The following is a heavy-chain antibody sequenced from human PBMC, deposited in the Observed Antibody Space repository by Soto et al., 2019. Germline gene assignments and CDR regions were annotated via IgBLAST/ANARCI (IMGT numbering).Heavy chain of an antibody. J-gene: IGHJ6*03. CDR2: ISGSGGST. D-gene: IGHD2-8*02. Sequence: GGSLRLSCAASGFTFSSYAMSWVRQAPGKGLEWVSAISGSGGSTYYADSVKGRFTISRDNSKNTLYLQMNSLRAEDTAVYYCARGVVYAMSYYMDVWGKGTTVTVSS. CDR1: GFTFSSYA. V-gene: IGHV3-23*01. CDR3: ARGVVYAMSYYMDV.